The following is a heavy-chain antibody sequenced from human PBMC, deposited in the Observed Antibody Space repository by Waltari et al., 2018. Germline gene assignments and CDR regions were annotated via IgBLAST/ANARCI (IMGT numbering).Heavy chain of an antibody. J-gene: IGHJ4*02. V-gene: IGHV4-59*01. CDR3: ATEAGQLNYFDY. D-gene: IGHD6-6*01. Sequence: QVQLQESGPGLVKPSETLSLTCTVSGGSISSYYWSWSRQPPGKGLEWIGYIYYSGSTNYNPSLKSRVTISVDTSKNQFSLKLSSVTAADTAVYYCATEAGQLNYFDYWGQGTLVTVSS. CDR1: GGSISSYY. CDR2: IYYSGST.